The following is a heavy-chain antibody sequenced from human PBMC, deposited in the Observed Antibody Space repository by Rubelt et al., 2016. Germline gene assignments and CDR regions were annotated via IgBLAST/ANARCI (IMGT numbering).Heavy chain of an antibody. CDR1: GFTFSSYW. V-gene: IGHV3-74*01. CDR2: INGDGRST. Sequence: EVQVVESGGGLVQPGGSLRLSCAASGFTFSSYWMHWVRQAPGKGLVWVSRINGDGRSTDYADSVKGRFTISRDNAKNTLYLQMSSLGAEDTATYYCVRGGVDVWGQGTTVTVSS. J-gene: IGHJ6*02. CDR3: VRGGVDV.